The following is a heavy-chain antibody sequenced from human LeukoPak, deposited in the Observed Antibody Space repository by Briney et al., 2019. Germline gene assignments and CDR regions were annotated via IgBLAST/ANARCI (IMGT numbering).Heavy chain of an antibody. Sequence: SETLSLTCTVSGGSISSYYWSWIRQPPGKGLEWIGYFYYSGNTNYNPSLKSRVTMSVDTSRNQFSLKLSSVTAGDTAVYYCARRQRITMFRGKFDPWGQGTLVTVSS. CDR2: FYYSGNT. D-gene: IGHD3-10*01. CDR1: GGSISSYY. J-gene: IGHJ5*02. V-gene: IGHV4-59*12. CDR3: ARRQRITMFRGKFDP.